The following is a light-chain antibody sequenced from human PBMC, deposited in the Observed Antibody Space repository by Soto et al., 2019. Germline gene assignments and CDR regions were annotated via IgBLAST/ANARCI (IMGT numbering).Light chain of an antibody. CDR3: CSFTSSDTHV. J-gene: IGLJ1*01. CDR2: DVT. Sequence: SALTQPASLSGASGQAITISCPGNSSHFGGYDVVSWHQQRPGKAPKLMIYDVTNRPSGVSNRFSGSKSGNTASLTISGLQAEDEADYYCCSFTSSDTHVFGPGTKVTVL. V-gene: IGLV2-14*01. CDR1: SSHFGGYDV.